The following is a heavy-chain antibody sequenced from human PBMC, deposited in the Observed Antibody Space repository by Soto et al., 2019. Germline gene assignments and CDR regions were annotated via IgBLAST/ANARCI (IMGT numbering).Heavy chain of an antibody. J-gene: IGHJ4*02. Sequence: GESLKISCAASGFTFSSYSMNWVRQAPGKGLEWVSYISSSSSTIYDADSVRGRFTISRDNAKNSLYLQMNSLRDEDTAVYYCAGVIPNYDILTGYDWGQGTLVTVSS. CDR3: AGVIPNYDILTGYD. CDR2: ISSSSSTI. D-gene: IGHD3-9*01. V-gene: IGHV3-48*02. CDR1: GFTFSSYS.